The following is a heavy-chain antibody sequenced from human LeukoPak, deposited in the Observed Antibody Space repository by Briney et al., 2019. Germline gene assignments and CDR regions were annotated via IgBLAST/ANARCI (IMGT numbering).Heavy chain of an antibody. J-gene: IGHJ4*02. V-gene: IGHV3-23*01. D-gene: IGHD3-22*01. CDR2: ISGSGGST. Sequence: GGSLRLSCAASGFTFSSYGMSWVRQAPGKGLEWVSAISGSGGSTYYADSVKGRFTISRDNSKNTLYLQMNSLRAEDTAVYYCAKDQDDSSGILDCWGQGTLVTASS. CDR3: AKDQDDSSGILDC. CDR1: GFTFSSYG.